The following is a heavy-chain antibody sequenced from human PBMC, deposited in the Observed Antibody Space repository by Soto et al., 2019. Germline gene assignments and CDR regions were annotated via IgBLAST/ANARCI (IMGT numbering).Heavy chain of an antibody. J-gene: IGHJ4*02. CDR1: GGSISSYF. V-gene: IGHV4-39*02. D-gene: IGHD2-15*01. CDR3: ARTKGGYCSGGTCPHDY. CDR2: LYFSGST. Sequence: SETLSLTCTVSGGSISSYFWGWIRQPPGKGLEWIGSLYFSGSTYYNPSLKSRVTISVDTSKIHFSLNLSSVTAADTAVYYCARTKGGYCSGGTCPHDYWGQGTLVTVSS.